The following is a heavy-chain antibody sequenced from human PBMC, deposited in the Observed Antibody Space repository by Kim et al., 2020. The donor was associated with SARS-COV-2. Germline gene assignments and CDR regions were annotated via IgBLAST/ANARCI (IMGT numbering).Heavy chain of an antibody. V-gene: IGHV3-30*18. D-gene: IGHD4-17*01. Sequence: GGSLRLSCAASGFTFSSYGMHWVRQAPGKGLEWVAVISYDGSNKYYADSVKGRFTISRDNSKNTLYLQMNSLRAEDTAVYYCAKDLDYGDYYYYNGMAVWGQGTTVTVSS. J-gene: IGHJ6*02. CDR1: GFTFSSYG. CDR2: ISYDGSNK. CDR3: AKDLDYGDYYYYNGMAV.